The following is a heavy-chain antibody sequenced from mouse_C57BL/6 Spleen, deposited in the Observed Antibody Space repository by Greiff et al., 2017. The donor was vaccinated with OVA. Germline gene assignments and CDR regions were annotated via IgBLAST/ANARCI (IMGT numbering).Heavy chain of an antibody. D-gene: IGHD2-3*01. CDR2: INPNNGGT. CDR3: ARDPSYDGYFFYAMDY. Sequence: EVQLQQSGPELVKPGASVKISCKASGYTFTDYYMNWVKQSHGKSLEWIGDINPNNGGTSYNQKFKGKATLTVDKSSSTAYMELRSLTSEDSAVYYCARDPSYDGYFFYAMDYWGQGTSVTVSS. J-gene: IGHJ4*01. V-gene: IGHV1-26*01. CDR1: GYTFTDYY.